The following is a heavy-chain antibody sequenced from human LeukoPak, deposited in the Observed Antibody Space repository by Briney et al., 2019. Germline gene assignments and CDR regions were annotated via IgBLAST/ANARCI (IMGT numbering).Heavy chain of an antibody. Sequence: SXYGGXRXQPRGEGVXWIGSIYYSGSPYYNPSLDSRVTISVDTSKNQFSLKLTSVTAADTAVYYCARLSTATPHAFDIWGQGTMVTVSS. CDR1: SXY. V-gene: IGHV4-39*01. D-gene: IGHD4-17*01. CDR2: IYYSGSP. J-gene: IGHJ3*02. CDR3: ARLSTATPHAFDI.